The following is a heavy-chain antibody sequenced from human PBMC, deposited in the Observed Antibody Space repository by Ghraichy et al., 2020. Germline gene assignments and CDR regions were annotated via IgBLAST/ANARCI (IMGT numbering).Heavy chain of an antibody. Sequence: GGSLRLSCAASGFTFSSYWMHWVRQAPGKGLEWVSRINSDGSSTSDADSVKGRLTISRDNAKNTLYLLMNSLRVEDTAVYCCARDRIRGVVVSYYYYGMDVWGQGTTVTVSS. CDR2: INSDGSST. J-gene: IGHJ6*02. D-gene: IGHD3-10*01. CDR3: ARDRIRGVVVSYYYYGMDV. V-gene: IGHV3-74*01. CDR1: GFTFSSYW.